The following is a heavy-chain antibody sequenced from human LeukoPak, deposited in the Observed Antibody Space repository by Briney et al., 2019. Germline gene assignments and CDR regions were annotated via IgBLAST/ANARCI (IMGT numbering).Heavy chain of an antibody. CDR2: IYYSGST. CDR3: ARVATGTRSWFDP. V-gene: IGHV4-61*01. Sequence: SETLSLTCAVSGGSISSSNWWSWIRQPPGKGLEWIGYIYYSGSTNYNPSLKSRVTISVDTSKNQFSLKLSSVTAADTAVYYCARVATGTRSWFDPWGQGTLVTVSS. CDR1: GGSISSSNW. J-gene: IGHJ5*02. D-gene: IGHD1-1*01.